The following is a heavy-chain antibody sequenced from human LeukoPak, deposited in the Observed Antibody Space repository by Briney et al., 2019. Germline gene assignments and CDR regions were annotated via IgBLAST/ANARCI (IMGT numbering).Heavy chain of an antibody. CDR1: GYTFTGYY. J-gene: IGHJ4*02. Sequence: LGASVKVSCKASGYTFTGYYMHWVRQAPGQGLEWMGWINPNSGGTNYAQKFQGRVTMTRDTSISTAYMELSRLRSDDTAVYYCARDPSITFHYYFDYWGQGTLVTVSS. D-gene: IGHD3-10*01. CDR2: INPNSGGT. CDR3: ARDPSITFHYYFDY. V-gene: IGHV1-2*02.